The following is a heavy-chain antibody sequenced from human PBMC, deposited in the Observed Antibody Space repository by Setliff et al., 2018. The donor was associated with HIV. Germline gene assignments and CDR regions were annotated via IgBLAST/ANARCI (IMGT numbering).Heavy chain of an antibody. Sequence: GGSLRLSCAASGFTFDDYTMHWVRQAPGKGLEWVSLISSSSSYIYYADSVKGRFTISRDNAKNSLYLQMNSLRAEDTAVYYCARDRRYYYDSSGYPQAFDIWGQGTMVTVSS. CDR2: ISSSSSYI. J-gene: IGHJ3*02. CDR1: GFTFDDYT. D-gene: IGHD3-22*01. CDR3: ARDRRYYYDSSGYPQAFDI. V-gene: IGHV3-21*01.